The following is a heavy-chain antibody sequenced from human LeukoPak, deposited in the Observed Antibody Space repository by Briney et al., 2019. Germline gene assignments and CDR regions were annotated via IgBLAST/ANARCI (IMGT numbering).Heavy chain of an antibody. CDR1: GGTFSSYA. D-gene: IGHD3-3*01. CDR2: IIPIFGTA. V-gene: IGHV1-69*05. Sequence: SVKVSCKASGGTFSSYAISWVRQAPGQGLEWMGRIIPIFGTANYAQKFQGRVTITTGESTSTAYMELSSLRFEDTAVYYCARAVPEWSGAFDIWGQGTMVTVSS. CDR3: ARAVPEWSGAFDI. J-gene: IGHJ3*02.